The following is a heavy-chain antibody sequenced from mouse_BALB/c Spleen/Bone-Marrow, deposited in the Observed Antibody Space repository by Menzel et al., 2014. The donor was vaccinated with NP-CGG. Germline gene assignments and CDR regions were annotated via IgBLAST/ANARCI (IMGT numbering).Heavy chain of an antibody. D-gene: IGHD2-13*01. V-gene: IGHV5-6-3*01. CDR2: INSNGGTT. CDR3: ARGLYYVAYGPGFAY. CDR1: GFTFSNYG. J-gene: IGHJ3*01. Sequence: EVKLQESGGGLVQPGGSLELSCAASGFTFSNYGMSWVRQTPDKRLDLVATINSNGGTTYYPDSVKGRFTISRDNAKNTLYLQMSSLKSEDTAMYFCARGLYYVAYGPGFAYWGQGTLVTVSA.